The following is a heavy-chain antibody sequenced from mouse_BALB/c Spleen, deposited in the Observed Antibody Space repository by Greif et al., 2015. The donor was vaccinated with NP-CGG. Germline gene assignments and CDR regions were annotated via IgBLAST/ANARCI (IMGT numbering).Heavy chain of an antibody. CDR1: GYNFTSYW. J-gene: IGHJ4*01. CDR3: AVWYYAMDY. D-gene: IGHD2-10*02. V-gene: IGHV1-55*01. CDR2: IYPGSGST. Sequence: QVQLQQSGAELVKPGTSVKLSCKASGYNFTSYWINWVKLRPGQGLEWIGDIYPGSGSTNYHEKFKSKATLTVDTSSSTAYIQLCSLASEDSALYYCAVWYYAMDYWVQGTSVTVSS.